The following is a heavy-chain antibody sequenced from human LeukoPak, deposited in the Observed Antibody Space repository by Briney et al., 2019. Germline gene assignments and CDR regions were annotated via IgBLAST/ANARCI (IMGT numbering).Heavy chain of an antibody. D-gene: IGHD6-19*01. CDR2: ISSSSSYI. V-gene: IGHV3-21*01. CDR1: GFTFSSYS. Sequence: GRSLRLSCAASGFTFSSYSMNWVRQAPGKGLEWVSSISSSSSYIYYADSVKGRFTISRDNAKNSLYLQMNSLRAEDTAVYYCARDGSSGLDYWGQGTLVTVSS. CDR3: ARDGSSGLDY. J-gene: IGHJ4*02.